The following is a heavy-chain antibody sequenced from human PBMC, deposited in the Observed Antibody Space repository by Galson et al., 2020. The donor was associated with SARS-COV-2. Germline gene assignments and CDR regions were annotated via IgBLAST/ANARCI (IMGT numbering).Heavy chain of an antibody. CDR1: GYTLTELS. CDR3: ATGPAVAGTLSGYYYYYGMDV. Sequence: ASVKVSCKVSGYTLTELSIHWVRQAPGKGLEWMGGFDPEDGETIYAQKFQGRVTMTEDTSTDTAYMELSSLRSEDTAVYYCATGPAVAGTLSGYYYYYGMDVWGQGTTVTVSS. V-gene: IGHV1-24*01. D-gene: IGHD6-19*01. J-gene: IGHJ6*02. CDR2: FDPEDGET.